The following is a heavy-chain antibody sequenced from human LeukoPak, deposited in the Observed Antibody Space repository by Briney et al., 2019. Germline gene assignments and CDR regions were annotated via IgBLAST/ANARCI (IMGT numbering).Heavy chain of an antibody. V-gene: IGHV3-48*03. J-gene: IGHJ6*03. Sequence: GGSLRLSCAASGFTFSNYEMEWVRQAPGKGLEWVSSITSDGRTIYYADSVKGRFTISRDNAKNSLYLQMNSLRAEDTAVYSCARNYYYYMDVWGKGTTVIVFS. CDR2: ITSDGRTI. CDR3: ARNYYYYMDV. CDR1: GFTFSNYE.